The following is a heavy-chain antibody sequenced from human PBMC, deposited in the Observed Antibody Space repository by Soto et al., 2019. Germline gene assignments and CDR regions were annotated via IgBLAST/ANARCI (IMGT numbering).Heavy chain of an antibody. D-gene: IGHD3-3*01. Sequence: SETLSLTCTVSGGSISSYYWSWIRQPPGKGLEWIGYIYYSGSTNYNPSLKSRVTISVDTSKNQFSLKLSSVTAADTAVYYCARDRFWSGYLYYFDYWGQGTLVTVSS. CDR3: ARDRFWSGYLYYFDY. V-gene: IGHV4-59*01. CDR1: GGSISSYY. J-gene: IGHJ4*02. CDR2: IYYSGST.